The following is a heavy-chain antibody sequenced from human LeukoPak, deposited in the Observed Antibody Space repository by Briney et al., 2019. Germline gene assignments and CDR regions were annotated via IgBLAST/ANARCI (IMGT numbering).Heavy chain of an antibody. V-gene: IGHV4-59*11. Sequence: SETLSLTCTVSGGSISGHYWTWIRQPPGKGLEWIGQIHYSGRPDYNPSLKSRVTISVDTSKNQLPLKVTSVTGADTAVYYCARFGVDYDMDVWGQGTTVTVSS. CDR2: IHYSGRP. D-gene: IGHD3-16*01. CDR1: GGSISGHY. J-gene: IGHJ6*02. CDR3: ARFGVDYDMDV.